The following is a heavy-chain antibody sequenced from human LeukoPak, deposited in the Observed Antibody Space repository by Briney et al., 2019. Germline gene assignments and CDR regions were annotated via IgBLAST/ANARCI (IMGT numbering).Heavy chain of an antibody. J-gene: IGHJ5*02. D-gene: IGHD3-16*01. Sequence: PSETLSLTCAVYNGSFSGYYWSWIRQSPEKGLEWIGEVNHGGDTNYNPSLGSRVTISLDTSKNHFSLKLRSVTAADTAIYNCARAAWNGGGGFDPWGQGTLVTVSS. CDR2: VNHGGDT. CDR1: NGSFSGYY. V-gene: IGHV4-34*01. CDR3: ARAAWNGGGGFDP.